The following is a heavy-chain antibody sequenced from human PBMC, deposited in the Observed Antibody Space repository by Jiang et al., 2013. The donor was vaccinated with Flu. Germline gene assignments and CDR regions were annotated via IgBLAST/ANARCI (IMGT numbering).Heavy chain of an antibody. V-gene: IGHV3-30*01. CDR2: ISYDGSNK. D-gene: IGHD2-15*01. CDR3: ARDRDCSGGSCYLTDAFDI. J-gene: IGHJ3*02. Sequence: WVAVISYDGSNKYYADSVKGRFTISRDNSKNTLYLQMNSLRAEDTAVYYCARDRDCSGGSCYLTDAFDIWGQGTMVTVSS.